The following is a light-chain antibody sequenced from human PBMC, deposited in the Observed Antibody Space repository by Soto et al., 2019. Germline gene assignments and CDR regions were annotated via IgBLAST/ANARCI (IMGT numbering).Light chain of an antibody. CDR2: RSD. CDR1: SSNIGSNY. Sequence: SVLTQPPSASGTPGQRVTISCSGSSSNIGSNYVSWYQHLPGAAPKLLIYRSDQRPSGGPDRFSGSKSGTSASLAISGLRSEDEADYFCAVRDDSLSGHWVFGGGTKVTVL. CDR3: AVRDDSLSGHWV. V-gene: IGLV1-47*01. J-gene: IGLJ3*02.